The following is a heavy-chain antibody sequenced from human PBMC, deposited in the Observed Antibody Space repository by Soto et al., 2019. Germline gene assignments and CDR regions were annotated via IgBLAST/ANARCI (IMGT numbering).Heavy chain of an antibody. CDR2: ISAYNGNT. CDR3: ARDGMDAPRRRENISRNYYYYGIDV. D-gene: IGHD1-20*01. V-gene: IGHV1-18*01. Sequence: GASVKVSCKASGYTFTSYVISWVRQAAGQGLEWMGWISAYNGNTNYAQKLQGRVTMTTDTSTSTAYMELRSLRSDDTAVYYCARDGMDAPRRRENISRNYYYYGIDVWGQGTTVTVSS. J-gene: IGHJ6*02. CDR1: GYTFTSYV.